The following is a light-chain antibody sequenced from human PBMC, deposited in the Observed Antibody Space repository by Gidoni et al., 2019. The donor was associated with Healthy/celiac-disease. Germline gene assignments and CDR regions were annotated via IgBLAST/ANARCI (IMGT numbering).Light chain of an antibody. CDR2: KAS. CDR1: QSISSW. V-gene: IGKV1-5*03. CDR3: QQDNSYPLT. Sequence: DIQMTQSTSTLSASVGDRVTINCRASQSISSWLAWYQQKPGKAPKLLIYKASSLESGVPSRFSGSGYGTEFTITSSRLQPDDFATYYCQQDNSYPLTFGQXTKLEIK. J-gene: IGKJ2*01.